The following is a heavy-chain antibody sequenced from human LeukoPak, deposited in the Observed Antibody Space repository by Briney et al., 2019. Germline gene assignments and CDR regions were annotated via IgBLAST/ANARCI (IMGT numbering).Heavy chain of an antibody. CDR3: AKDEVYSGSYPGGVDAFDI. CDR2: INSDGINT. CDR1: GFTFSNYW. Sequence: GGTLRLSCAASGFTFSNYWMHWVRQAPGKGLVWVSRINSDGINTSYADSVKGRFTISRDNAKNTLYLQMNSLRAEDTAVYYCAKDEVYSGSYPGGVDAFDIWGQGTMVTVSS. J-gene: IGHJ3*02. D-gene: IGHD1-26*01. V-gene: IGHV3-74*01.